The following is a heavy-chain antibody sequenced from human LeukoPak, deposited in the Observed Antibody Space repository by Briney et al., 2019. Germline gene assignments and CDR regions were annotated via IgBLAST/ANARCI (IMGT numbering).Heavy chain of an antibody. D-gene: IGHD2-2*01. CDR2: ISYDGSNK. CDR3: ARDQGGVVPAAMPPYYYYYGMDV. CDR1: GFTFSSYA. Sequence: GRSLRLSCAASGFTFSSYAMHWVRQAPGKGLEWVAVISYDGSNKYYADSVKGRFTISRDNSKNTLYLQMNSLRAEDTAVYYCARDQGGVVPAAMPPYYYYYGMDVWGQGTTVTVSS. J-gene: IGHJ6*02. V-gene: IGHV3-30-3*01.